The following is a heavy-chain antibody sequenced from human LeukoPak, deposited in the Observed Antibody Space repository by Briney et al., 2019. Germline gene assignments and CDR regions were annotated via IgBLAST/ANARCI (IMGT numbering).Heavy chain of an antibody. CDR1: GYTFTNNY. J-gene: IGHJ4*02. CDR3: ARDQEGFDY. Sequence: ASVKVSFKASGYTFTNNYLHWVRQAPGQGLEWMGMIYPRDGSTSYAQNFQGRVTVARDTSTTTVHMELRGLRSEDTAVYYCARDQEGFDYWGQGTVVTVSS. CDR2: IYPRDGST. V-gene: IGHV1-46*01.